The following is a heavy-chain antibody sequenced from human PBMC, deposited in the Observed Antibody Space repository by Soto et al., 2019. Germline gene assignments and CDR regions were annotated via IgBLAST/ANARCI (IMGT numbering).Heavy chain of an antibody. CDR1: RFTFRNYG. J-gene: IGHJ4*02. Sequence: GGSLSLSCAASRFTFRNYGMPWVSNAAGKGLEWVAVISHDGSDKYYADSMKGRFIISRYNSENTLFLNMNSLKPEDTAVYYCAKENQHLVHDYCGQGTLVTVSS. CDR2: ISHDGSDK. V-gene: IGHV3-30*18. D-gene: IGHD6-13*01. CDR3: AKENQHLVHDY.